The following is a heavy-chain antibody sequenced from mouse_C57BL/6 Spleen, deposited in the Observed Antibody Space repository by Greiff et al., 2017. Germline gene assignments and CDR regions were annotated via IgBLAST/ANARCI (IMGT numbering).Heavy chain of an antibody. V-gene: IGHV1-22*01. CDR3: ARELGRGWFAY. J-gene: IGHJ3*01. D-gene: IGHD4-1*01. CDR2: INPNNGGT. CDR1: GYTFTDYN. Sequence: EVQLQQSGPELVKPGASVKMSCKASGYTFTDYNMHWVKQSHGKSLEWIGYINPNNGGTSYNQKFKGKATLTVNKSSRTSYMELRSLTSEDSAVYYFARELGRGWFAYWGQGTLVTVSA.